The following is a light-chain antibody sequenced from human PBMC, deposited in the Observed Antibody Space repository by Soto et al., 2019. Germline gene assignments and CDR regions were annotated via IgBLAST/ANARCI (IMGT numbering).Light chain of an antibody. CDR2: GIS. V-gene: IGKV3-15*01. Sequence: ELVVTQSPGTVSLSPGETATLSCRASQSVDTNYLAWYQQKPGQAPRLLVYGISTRATDIPARFSGSGSGTEFTLTISSLQSEDFGIYYCQQHSKWPITFGQGTPLEI. CDR1: QSVDTN. J-gene: IGKJ5*01. CDR3: QQHSKWPIT.